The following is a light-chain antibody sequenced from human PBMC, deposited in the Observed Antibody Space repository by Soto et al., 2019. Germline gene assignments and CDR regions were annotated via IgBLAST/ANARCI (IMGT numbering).Light chain of an antibody. CDR3: QHSYTTPLT. Sequence: DIQMTQSPSSLSASVGDRVTITCRASQNIATYLNWYQQRPGTAPSLLIYAASHLQTGVPSRFSGSRSGTDFALTISSLQPEESATYYCQHSYTTPLTFGGGTTVEIK. CDR1: QNIATY. V-gene: IGKV1-39*01. J-gene: IGKJ4*01. CDR2: AAS.